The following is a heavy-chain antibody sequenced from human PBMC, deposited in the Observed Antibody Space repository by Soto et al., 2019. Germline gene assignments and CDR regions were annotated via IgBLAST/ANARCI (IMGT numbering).Heavy chain of an antibody. D-gene: IGHD2-21*02. Sequence: ASVKVSCKTSGYTFTDYFIHWVRQAPGQGLEWMGIISLYHHSTSYAQKFQGRLTVTNDTSTTTVYMELSSLASEDTAVYWCARELYSCGGDCPYYMDYWGQGTLVTVSS. CDR3: ARELYSCGGDCPYYMDY. CDR2: ISLYHHST. J-gene: IGHJ4*02. CDR1: GYTFTDYF. V-gene: IGHV1-46*01.